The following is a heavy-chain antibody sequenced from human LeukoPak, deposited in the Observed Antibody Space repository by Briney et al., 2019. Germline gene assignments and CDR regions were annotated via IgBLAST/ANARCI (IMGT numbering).Heavy chain of an antibody. CDR2: IIPIFGTA. V-gene: IGHV1-69*13. CDR1: GGTFGSYA. CDR3: ARDRGYDFWIKGMDV. Sequence: PVASVNVSCKASGGTFGSYAISWVRQAPGQGLEWMGGIIPIFGTANYAQKFQGRVTITADESTSTAYMELSSLRSEDTAVYYCARDRGYDFWIKGMDVWGQGTTVTVSS. D-gene: IGHD3-3*01. J-gene: IGHJ6*02.